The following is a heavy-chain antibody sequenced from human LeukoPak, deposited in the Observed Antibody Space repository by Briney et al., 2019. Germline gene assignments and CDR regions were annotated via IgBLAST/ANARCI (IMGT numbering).Heavy chain of an antibody. CDR1: GFTFSSYA. CDR3: AKDRDVLLWFGELDY. V-gene: IGHV3-30*02. CDR2: IRYDGSNK. J-gene: IGHJ4*02. D-gene: IGHD3-10*01. Sequence: GRSLRLSCAASGFTFSSYAMHWVRQAPGKGLEWVAFIRYDGSNKYYADSVKGRFTISRDNSKNTLYLQMNSLRAEDTAVYYCAKDRDVLLWFGELDYWGQGTLVTVSS.